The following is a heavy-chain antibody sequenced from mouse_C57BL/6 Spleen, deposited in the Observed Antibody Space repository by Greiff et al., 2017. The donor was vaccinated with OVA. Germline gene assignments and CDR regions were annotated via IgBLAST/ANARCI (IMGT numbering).Heavy chain of an antibody. J-gene: IGHJ2*01. V-gene: IGHV1-69*01. CDR2: IDPIDSYT. Sequence: VQLQQPGAELVMPGASVKLSCKASGYTFTSYWMHWVKQRPGQGLAWIGEIDPIDSYTKYTQKFKGKSTLTVDKSSSTAYMQLSSLTSEDSAVYYSARKDSDYWGQGTTLTVSS. CDR1: GYTFTSYW. CDR3: ARKDSDY.